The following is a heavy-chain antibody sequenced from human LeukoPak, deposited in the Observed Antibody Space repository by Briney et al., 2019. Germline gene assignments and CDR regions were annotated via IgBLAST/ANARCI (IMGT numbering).Heavy chain of an antibody. Sequence: SETLSLTCTVSGGSVSSDSYHWSWIRQPPGKGLEWIGHIYYTGSTNYNPSLKGRVTISVDTSKNHFSLKLSSVTAADTAVYYCARGSTYYDSSGQVPFDYWGQGTLVTVSS. CDR2: IYYTGST. V-gene: IGHV4-61*03. J-gene: IGHJ4*02. D-gene: IGHD3-22*01. CDR3: ARGSTYYDSSGQVPFDY. CDR1: GGSVSSDSYH.